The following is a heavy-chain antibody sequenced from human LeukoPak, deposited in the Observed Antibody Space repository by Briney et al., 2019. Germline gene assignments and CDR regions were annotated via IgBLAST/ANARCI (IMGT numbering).Heavy chain of an antibody. V-gene: IGHV4-34*01. D-gene: IGHD5-24*01. Sequence: SETLSLTCAVYGGSFSGYYWSWIRQPPGKGLEWIGEINHSGSTNYNPSLKSRVTISVDTSKNQFSLKVSSVTAADTAVYYCARGASKRDGYNEEWGQGTLVTVSS. CDR2: INHSGST. CDR3: ARGASKRDGYNEE. J-gene: IGHJ4*02. CDR1: GGSFSGYY.